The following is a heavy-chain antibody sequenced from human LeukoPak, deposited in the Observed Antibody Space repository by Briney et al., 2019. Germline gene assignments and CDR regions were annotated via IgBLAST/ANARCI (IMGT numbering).Heavy chain of an antibody. J-gene: IGHJ4*02. V-gene: IGHV3-21*01. CDR2: ISSSGDYI. Sequence: GGSLRLSCVASGFTFSRYSMNWVRQAPGKGLEWVSSISSSGDYIYYAHSLKGRFTISRDNAKNSLFLQMNSLRAEDTAVYYCARGPSEWFGESTFWGQGTLVTVSS. CDR1: GFTFSRYS. D-gene: IGHD3-10*01. CDR3: ARGPSEWFGESTF.